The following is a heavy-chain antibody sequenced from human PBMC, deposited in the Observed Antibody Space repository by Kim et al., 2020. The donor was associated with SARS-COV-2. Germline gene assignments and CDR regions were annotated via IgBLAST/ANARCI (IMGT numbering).Heavy chain of an antibody. J-gene: IGHJ6*02. CDR2: T. Sequence: TYYIPSLKSRVTISVDTSKTQFSLKLSSVTAADTAVYYCARDSASSGMDVWGQGTTVTVSS. CDR3: ARDSASSGMDV. V-gene: IGHV4-31*02.